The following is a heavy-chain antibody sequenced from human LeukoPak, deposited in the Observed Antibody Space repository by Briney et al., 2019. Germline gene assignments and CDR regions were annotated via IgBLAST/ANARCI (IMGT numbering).Heavy chain of an antibody. CDR2: IYYSGST. J-gene: IGHJ3*02. CDR3: ARDLKPYDFWSGYYAHGDAFDI. D-gene: IGHD3-3*01. V-gene: IGHV4-61*08. CDR1: GGSISSGDYY. Sequence: SETLSLTCTVSGGSISSGDYYWSWIRQPPGKGLEWIGYIYYSGSTNYNPSLKSRVTISVDTSKNQFSLKLSSVTAADTAVYYCARDLKPYDFWSGYYAHGDAFDIWGQGTMVTVSS.